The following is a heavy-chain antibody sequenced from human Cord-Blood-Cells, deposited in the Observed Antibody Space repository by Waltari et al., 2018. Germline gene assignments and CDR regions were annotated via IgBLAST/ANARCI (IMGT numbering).Heavy chain of an antibody. CDR2: IYYSGST. Sequence: QLQLQESGPGLVKPSETLSLTCTVSGGSISSRSYYWGWIRQPPGKGLEWIGSIYYSGSTYYNPSLKSRVTISVDTSKNQFSLKLSSVTAADTAVYYCASSVVTQLGRAFDIWGQGTMVTVSS. V-gene: IGHV4-39*01. CDR1: GGSISSRSYY. CDR3: ASSVVTQLGRAFDI. J-gene: IGHJ3*02. D-gene: IGHD4-4*01.